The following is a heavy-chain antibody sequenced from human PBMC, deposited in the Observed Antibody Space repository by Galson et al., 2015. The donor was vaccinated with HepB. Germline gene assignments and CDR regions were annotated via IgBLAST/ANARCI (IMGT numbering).Heavy chain of an antibody. CDR2: ISYDGSNK. Sequence: SLRLSCAASGFTFSSYGMHWVRQAPGKGLEWVAVISYDGSNKYYADSVKGRFTISRDNSKNTLYLQMNSLRAEDTAVYYCAKDRYYYDSRITHLPDYWGQGTLVTVSS. CDR3: AKDRYYYDSRITHLPDY. CDR1: GFTFSSYG. D-gene: IGHD3-22*01. J-gene: IGHJ4*02. V-gene: IGHV3-30*18.